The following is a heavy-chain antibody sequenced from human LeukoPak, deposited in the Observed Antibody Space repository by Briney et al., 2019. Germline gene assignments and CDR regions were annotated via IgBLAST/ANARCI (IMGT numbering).Heavy chain of an antibody. J-gene: IGHJ4*02. V-gene: IGHV3-7*04. D-gene: IGHD6-13*01. CDR3: ARAVAAAGSY. Sequence: LEWVANIKQDGSEKYYVDSVKGRFTISRDNAKNSVYLQMNSLRAEDTAVYYCARAVAAAGSYWGQGTLVTVSS. CDR2: IKQDGSEK.